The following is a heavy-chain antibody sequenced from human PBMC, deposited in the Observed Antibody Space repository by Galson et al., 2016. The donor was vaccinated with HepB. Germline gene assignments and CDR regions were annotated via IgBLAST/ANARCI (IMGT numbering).Heavy chain of an antibody. J-gene: IGHJ4*02. V-gene: IGHV3-43*01. Sequence: SLRLSCAASGFTFDDYTMHWVRQAPGKGLEWVSLISWDGDGTYYADSVKGRFTISRDNSKNSLYVQMNSLRTEDTALYYCAKVRMVRGVMGDFDYWGQGTLVTVSS. CDR2: ISWDGDGT. D-gene: IGHD3-10*01. CDR3: AKVRMVRGVMGDFDY. CDR1: GFTFDDYT.